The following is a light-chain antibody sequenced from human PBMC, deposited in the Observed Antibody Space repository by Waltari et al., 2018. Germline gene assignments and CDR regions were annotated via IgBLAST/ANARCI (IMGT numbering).Light chain of an antibody. V-gene: IGLV2-23*01. CDR2: EGS. Sequence: QSALTQPASVSGSPGQSITISCTGTSSDVGSYSLVSWYQQHPGKAPKLIIYEGSKRPSGVSNGFSASKSGNTASLTISGLQAEDEADYYCCSYAGSSTYVFGTGTKVTVL. J-gene: IGLJ1*01. CDR3: CSYAGSSTYV. CDR1: SSDVGSYSL.